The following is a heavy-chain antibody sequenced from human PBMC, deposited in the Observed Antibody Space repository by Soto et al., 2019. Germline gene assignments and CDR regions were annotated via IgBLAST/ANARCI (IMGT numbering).Heavy chain of an antibody. CDR2: VYPGDSDT. Sequence: EVQLVQSGAEVKKPGESLEISCRTSGYSFSNYWIGWVRQMPGKGLEWMGIVYPGDSDTRYSPSFQGQVTISADKSISTGYLQWSSLKASDTAMYYCARQVLQAPHYGMDVWGQGTTVTVSS. D-gene: IGHD2-15*01. V-gene: IGHV5-51*01. CDR1: GYSFSNYW. CDR3: ARQVLQAPHYGMDV. J-gene: IGHJ6*02.